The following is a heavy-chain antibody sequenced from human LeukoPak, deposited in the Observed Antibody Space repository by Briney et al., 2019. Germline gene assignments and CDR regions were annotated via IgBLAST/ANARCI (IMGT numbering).Heavy chain of an antibody. V-gene: IGHV5-10-1*01. CDR1: GYSFTSYW. CDR3: ARQALLWFGKLSRGVDP. CDR2: IDPSDSYT. J-gene: IGHJ5*02. Sequence: GESLKISCKGSGYSFTSYWISWVRQMPGEGLEWMGRIDPSDSYTNYSPSFQGHVTISADKSISTAYLQWSSLKASDTAMYYCARQALLWFGKLSRGVDPWGQGTLVTVSS. D-gene: IGHD3-10*01.